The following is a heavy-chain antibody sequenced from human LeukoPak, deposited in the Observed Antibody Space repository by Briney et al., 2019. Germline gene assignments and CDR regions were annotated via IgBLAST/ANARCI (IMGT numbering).Heavy chain of an antibody. Sequence: GGSLRLSCAASGFTFSNYWMHWVRQAPGKGLAWVSRINSDGSSTSYADSVKGRFTISRDNAKNTLYLQMSSLRADDTALYYCARSKIDYWGQGTLVTVSS. CDR2: INSDGSST. CDR3: ARSKIDY. J-gene: IGHJ4*02. V-gene: IGHV3-74*01. CDR1: GFTFSNYW. D-gene: IGHD4-11*01.